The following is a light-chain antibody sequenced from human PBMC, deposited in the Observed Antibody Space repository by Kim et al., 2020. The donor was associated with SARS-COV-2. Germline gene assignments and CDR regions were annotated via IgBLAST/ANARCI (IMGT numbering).Light chain of an antibody. CDR1: SLRNFY. J-gene: IGLJ2*01. Sequence: SSELTQDPAVSVALGQRVRITCQGDSLRNFYASWYQQRPGQAPVLVIYGKNDRPSGIPDRFSGSTSGNTASLTITGAQAEDEADYYCMSRDSSSNHHVVFGGGTKLTVL. V-gene: IGLV3-19*01. CDR2: GKN. CDR3: MSRDSSSNHHVV.